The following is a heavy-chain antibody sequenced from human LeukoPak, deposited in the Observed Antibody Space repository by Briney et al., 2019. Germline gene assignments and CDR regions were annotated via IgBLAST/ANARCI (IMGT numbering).Heavy chain of an antibody. D-gene: IGHD3-22*01. CDR3: AKRDSSGYFYFDY. J-gene: IGHJ4*02. CDR2: TTGNGGGT. CDR1: GFTFSSYG. Sequence: GGSLRLSCAASGFTFSSYGMSWVRQAPGKGLEWVSATTGNGGGTLYADSVKGRFTISRDNSKSTLYMQMNSLRAEDTAVYYCAKRDSSGYFYFDYWGQGTLVTVSS. V-gene: IGHV3-23*01.